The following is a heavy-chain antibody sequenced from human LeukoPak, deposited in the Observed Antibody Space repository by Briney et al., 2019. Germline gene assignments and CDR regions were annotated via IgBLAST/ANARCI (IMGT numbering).Heavy chain of an antibody. D-gene: IGHD6-13*01. CDR3: ARSYSSSWYDGADY. V-gene: IGHV4-34*01. CDR1: GGSFSGYY. Sequence: PSETLSLTCAVYGGSFSGYYWSWIRQPPGKGLEWIGEINHSGSTNYNPSLKSRVTISVDTSKNQFSLKLSSVTAADTAVYYCARSYSSSWYDGADYWGQGTLVTVSS. CDR2: INHSGST. J-gene: IGHJ4*02.